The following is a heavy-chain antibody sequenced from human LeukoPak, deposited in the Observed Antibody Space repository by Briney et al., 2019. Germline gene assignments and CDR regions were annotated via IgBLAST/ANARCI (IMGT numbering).Heavy chain of an antibody. V-gene: IGHV1-2*02. J-gene: IGHJ4*02. D-gene: IGHD7-27*01. CDR2: INPNSGGT. CDR3: APQLGRLTDY. Sequence: GASVKVSCKASGYTFTAYNMDWVRQAPGQGLEWMGWINPNSGGTNYAQKFQGRVTMTRDTTVSTAYMELSRLRSDDTAAYYCAPQLGRLTDYWGQGTLVTVSS. CDR1: GYTFTAYN.